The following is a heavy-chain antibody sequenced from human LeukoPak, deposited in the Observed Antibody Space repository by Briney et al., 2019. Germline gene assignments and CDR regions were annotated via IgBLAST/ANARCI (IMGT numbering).Heavy chain of an antibody. Sequence: PGGSLRLSCAASGFTFSSYSMNWVRQAPGKGLEWVSYISSSSTIYYADSVKGRFTISRDNAKNSLYLQMNSLRAEDTAVYYCARDGWELLPSYYYYYMDVWGKGTTVTVSS. V-gene: IGHV3-48*01. CDR3: ARDGWELLPSYYYYYMDV. CDR2: ISSSSTI. J-gene: IGHJ6*03. D-gene: IGHD1-26*01. CDR1: GFTFSSYS.